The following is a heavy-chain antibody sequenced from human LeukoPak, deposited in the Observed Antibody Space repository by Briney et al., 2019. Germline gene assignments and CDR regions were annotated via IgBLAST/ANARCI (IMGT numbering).Heavy chain of an antibody. D-gene: IGHD2-2*02. CDR1: GGTFSSYT. CDR2: IIPILGIA. CDR3: ARGGRCSSTSCYTCAEYFQH. V-gene: IGHV1-69*02. Sequence: ASVKVSCKASGGTFSSYTISWVRQAPGQGLEWMGRIIPILGIANYAQKFQGRVTITADKSTSTAYMELSSLRSEDTAVYYCARGGRCSSTSCYTCAEYFQHWGQGTLVTVSS. J-gene: IGHJ1*01.